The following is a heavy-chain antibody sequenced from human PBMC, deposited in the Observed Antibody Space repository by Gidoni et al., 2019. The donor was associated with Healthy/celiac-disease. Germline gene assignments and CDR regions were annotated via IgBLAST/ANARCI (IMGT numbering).Heavy chain of an antibody. D-gene: IGHD2-2*02. V-gene: IGHV4-39*01. Sequence: QLQLQESGPGLVKPSETLSLTCTVSGGSISSRSYYWGWIRQPPGKGLEWIGSIYYSGRTYYNPSLKSRVTISVDTSKNQFSLKLSSVTAADTAVYYCARADCSSTSCYIDYWGQGTLVTVSS. CDR1: GGSISSRSYY. CDR3: ARADCSSTSCYIDY. J-gene: IGHJ4*02. CDR2: IYYSGRT.